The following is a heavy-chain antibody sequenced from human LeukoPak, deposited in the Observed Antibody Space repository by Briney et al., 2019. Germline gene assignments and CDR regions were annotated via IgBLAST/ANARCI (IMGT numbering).Heavy chain of an antibody. J-gene: IGHJ4*02. CDR1: GGSISSHY. V-gene: IGHV4-59*11. CDR3: AIIPAFGSGSQLLNY. CDR2: IYYSGST. D-gene: IGHD3-10*01. Sequence: PSETLSLTCTVSGGSISSHYWSWIRQPPGKGLEWIGYIYYSGSTNYNPSLKSRVTISIDTSKNQFSLKLSSVTAADTAVYYCAIIPAFGSGSQLLNYWGQGTLVTVSS.